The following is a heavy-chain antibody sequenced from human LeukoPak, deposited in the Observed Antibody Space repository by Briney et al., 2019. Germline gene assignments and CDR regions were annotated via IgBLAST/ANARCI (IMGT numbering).Heavy chain of an antibody. J-gene: IGHJ6*02. CDR2: INPSGGST. Sequence: ASVKVSCKASGYTFISYYLHWVRQAPGQGLEWMGIINPSGGSTSYAQKFQGRVTMTRDTSTSTVYMELSSLRSEDTAVYYCARGGTTVTTGYYYYGMDVWGQGTTVTVSS. CDR3: ARGGTTVTTGYYYYGMDV. D-gene: IGHD4-17*01. CDR1: GYTFISYY. V-gene: IGHV1-46*01.